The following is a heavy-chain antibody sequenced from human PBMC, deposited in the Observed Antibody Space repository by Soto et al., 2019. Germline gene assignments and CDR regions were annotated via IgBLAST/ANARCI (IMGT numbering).Heavy chain of an antibody. Sequence: QVQLQESGPGLVKPSETLSLTCTVSGGSISSYYWSWIRQPPGKGLEWIGYIYYSGSTNYNPSLKRRVTISVDTSKNPFSLKLSSVTAADTAVYYCARDGDYDNDYYYGMDVWGQGTTVTVSS. CDR2: IYYSGST. J-gene: IGHJ6*02. CDR3: ARDGDYDNDYYYGMDV. CDR1: GGSISSYY. D-gene: IGHD4-17*01. V-gene: IGHV4-59*01.